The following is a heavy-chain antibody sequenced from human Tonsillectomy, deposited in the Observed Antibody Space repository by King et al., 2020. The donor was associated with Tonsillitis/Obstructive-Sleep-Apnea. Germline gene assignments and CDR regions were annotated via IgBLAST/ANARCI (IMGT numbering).Heavy chain of an antibody. J-gene: IGHJ5*02. Sequence: QRQLVQSGSELKKPGASVKVSCKASGYTFSNYAMNWVRQAPGQGLEWMGWINTNTGNPTYAQGFTGRFVFSLDTSVSTAFLQINSLKAEDTAVYYCARDLLELELREGWFDPWGQGTLVTVSS. V-gene: IGHV7-4-1*02. CDR2: INTNTGNP. CDR3: ARDLLELELREGWFDP. D-gene: IGHD1-7*01. CDR1: GYTFSNYA.